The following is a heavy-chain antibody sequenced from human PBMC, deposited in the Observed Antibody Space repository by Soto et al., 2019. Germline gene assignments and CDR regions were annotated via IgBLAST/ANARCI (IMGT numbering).Heavy chain of an antibody. CDR2: ISGSGGST. J-gene: IGHJ1*01. V-gene: IGHV3-23*01. D-gene: IGHD3-22*01. CDR3: AKWGNYYDSSGYAGGGFQP. Sequence: EVQLLESGGGLVQPGGSLRLSCAASGFTFSSDAMSWVRQAPGKGLEWVSAISGSGGSTYYADSVKGRFTISRDNSKNTLYLQMNSLRAEDTAVYYCAKWGNYYDSSGYAGGGFQPWGQGTLVTVSS. CDR1: GFTFSSDA.